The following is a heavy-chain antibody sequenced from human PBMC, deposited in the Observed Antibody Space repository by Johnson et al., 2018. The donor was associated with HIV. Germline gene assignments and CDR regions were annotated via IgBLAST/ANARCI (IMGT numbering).Heavy chain of an antibody. CDR3: ARDGESQQLPLGDALVI. D-gene: IGHD6-13*01. J-gene: IGHJ3*02. CDR2: IKSKTDGGTT. CDR1: GFTFSKAW. Sequence: EVQLVESGGGLVKPGGSLRLSCAASGFTFSKAWMSWVRQAPGKGLEWVGRIKSKTDGGTTDYAAPVKGRFTIPRDNSKNTLYLQMNSLRAEDTAVYYCARDGESQQLPLGDALVIWGQGTMVTVSS. V-gene: IGHV3-15*01.